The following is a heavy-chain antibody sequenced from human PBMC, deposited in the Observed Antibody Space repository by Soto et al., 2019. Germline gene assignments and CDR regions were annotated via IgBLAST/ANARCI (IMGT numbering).Heavy chain of an antibody. CDR3: ARDPLMVTGDSPNWFDP. V-gene: IGHV3-48*01. J-gene: IGHJ5*02. CDR2: ISSSSSTI. Sequence: GGSLRLSCAASGFTFSSYSMNWACQAQGKGLEWVSYISSSSSTIYYADSVKGRFTISRDNAKNSLYLQMNSLRAEDTTVYYCARDPLMVTGDSPNWFDPWGQGTLVTVSS. D-gene: IGHD7-27*01. CDR1: GFTFSSYS.